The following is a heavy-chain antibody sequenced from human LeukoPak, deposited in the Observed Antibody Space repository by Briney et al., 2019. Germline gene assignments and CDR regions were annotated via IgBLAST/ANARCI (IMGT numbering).Heavy chain of an antibody. CDR1: GFTFSSYA. Sequence: GGSLRLSCAASGFTFSSYAMSWVRQAPGKGLEWVANIKPDGSLIYYVDSVKGRFTISRDNAKNSLYLQMNSLRAEDTAVYYCAKWELYSGFYYIDYWGQGTLATVSS. V-gene: IGHV3-7*01. CDR3: AKWELYSGFYYIDY. CDR2: IKPDGSLI. J-gene: IGHJ4*02. D-gene: IGHD1-26*01.